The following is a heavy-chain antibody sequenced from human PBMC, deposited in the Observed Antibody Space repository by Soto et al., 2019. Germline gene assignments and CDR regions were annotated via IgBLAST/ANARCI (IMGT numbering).Heavy chain of an antibody. CDR2: IYPGDSDV. CDR3: ASILRASYDIPSGMDV. V-gene: IGHV5-51*01. D-gene: IGHD3-9*01. Sequence: PGESLKISCQGSGYSFTSYCIAWVRQIPGAGLEWMGIIYPGDSDVRYSPSFLGQVTISADKSISTAYLQWSSLKASDTAMYYFASILRASYDIPSGMDVWGQGTTVTVSS. J-gene: IGHJ6*02. CDR1: GYSFTSYC.